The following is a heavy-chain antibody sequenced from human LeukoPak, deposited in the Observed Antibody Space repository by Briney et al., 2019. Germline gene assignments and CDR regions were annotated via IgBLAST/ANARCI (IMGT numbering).Heavy chain of an antibody. J-gene: IGHJ5*02. Sequence: PGGSLRLSCAASGFTFSSYWMHWVRQAPGKGLVWVSRINSDGSSTSYADSVKGRFTISRDNAKSTLYLQMNSLRAEDTAVYYCARARIAARNWFDPWGQGTLVTVSS. CDR3: ARARIAARNWFDP. V-gene: IGHV3-74*01. CDR2: INSDGSST. CDR1: GFTFSSYW. D-gene: IGHD6-6*01.